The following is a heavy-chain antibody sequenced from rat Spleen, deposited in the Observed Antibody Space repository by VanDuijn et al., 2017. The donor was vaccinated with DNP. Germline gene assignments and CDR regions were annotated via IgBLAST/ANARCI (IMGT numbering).Heavy chain of an antibody. D-gene: IGHD1-3*01. J-gene: IGHJ1*01. CDR1: GFTFSDYA. Sequence: EVQLVESGGGLVQPGRSLKLSCAASGFTFSDYAIAWVRQSPKKGLEWVATIIYDGSSTYYRESVKGRFTISRDHAKSTLYLQMDSLRSEDTATYFCARHGRVTTVATYLYFDFWGPGTMVTVSS. CDR2: IIYDGSST. V-gene: IGHV5-7*01. CDR3: ARHGRVTTVATYLYFDF.